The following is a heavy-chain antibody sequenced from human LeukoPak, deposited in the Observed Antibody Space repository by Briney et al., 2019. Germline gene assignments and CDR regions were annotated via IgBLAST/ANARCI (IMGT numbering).Heavy chain of an antibody. Sequence: GGSLRLSCAASGFTFSSYGIHWVRQAPGKGLEWVAFIRYDGSNKYYADSVKGRFTISRDNSKNTLYLQMNSLRAEDTAVYYCAKGGRRGWSHFDYWGQGTLVTVSS. CDR1: GFTFSSYG. CDR3: AKGGRRGWSHFDY. CDR2: IRYDGSNK. J-gene: IGHJ4*02. V-gene: IGHV3-30*02. D-gene: IGHD6-19*01.